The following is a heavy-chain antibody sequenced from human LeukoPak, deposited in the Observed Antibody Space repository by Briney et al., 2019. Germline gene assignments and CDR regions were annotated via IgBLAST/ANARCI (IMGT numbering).Heavy chain of an antibody. CDR2: ISSSGSTI. V-gene: IGHV3-48*01. Sequence: GGSLRLSCAASGFTFSDYSMNWVRQAPGKGLEWVSYISSSGSTIYYADSVKGRFTISRDNAKNSLYLQMNSLRAEDTAVYYCISINYYFDYWGQGALVTVSS. J-gene: IGHJ4*02. CDR1: GFTFSDYS. D-gene: IGHD3-3*02. CDR3: ISINYYFDY.